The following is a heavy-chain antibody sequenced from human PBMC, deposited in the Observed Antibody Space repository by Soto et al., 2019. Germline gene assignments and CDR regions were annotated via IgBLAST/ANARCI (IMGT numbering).Heavy chain of an antibody. CDR2: IKEDGSEK. D-gene: IGHD3-22*01. J-gene: IGHJ6*02. CDR3: ARGWGYFDSSGFPYLYAMDV. V-gene: IGHV3-7*01. Sequence: GGSLRLSCAASGFTFSTYWMSWVRQAPGKGLEWVANIKEDGSEKYYVDSVEGRFTISRDNAKNSLYLQMTSLRTEDTALYYCARGWGYFDSSGFPYLYAMDVWGQGTTVTVSS. CDR1: GFTFSTYW.